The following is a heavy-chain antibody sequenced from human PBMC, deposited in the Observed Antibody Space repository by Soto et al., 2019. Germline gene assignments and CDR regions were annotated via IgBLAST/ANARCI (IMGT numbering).Heavy chain of an antibody. J-gene: IGHJ6*03. Sequence: QVQLVQSGAEVKKPGSSVKVSCKASGGTFSNYTISWVRQAPGQGLEWMGRIIPILGIANYAQKFQGRVTITADKSTRTAYMELTSLRSEDTAVHFCAIVAEMGTVTKGHYYYMDIWGKGTTVTVSS. D-gene: IGHD4-17*01. CDR1: GGTFSNYT. V-gene: IGHV1-69*02. CDR2: IIPILGIA. CDR3: AIVAEMGTVTKGHYYYMDI.